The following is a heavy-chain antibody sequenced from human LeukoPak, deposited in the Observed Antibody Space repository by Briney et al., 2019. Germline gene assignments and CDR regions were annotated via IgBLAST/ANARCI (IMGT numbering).Heavy chain of an antibody. J-gene: IGHJ3*02. CDR3: ARHNGPRKNAFDI. CDR2: IYHSGST. D-gene: IGHD2-8*01. Sequence: PSETLSLTCTVSGGSISSGGYYWSWIRQPPGKGLEWIGYIYHSGSTYYNPSLKSRVTISVDTSKNQFSLKLSSVTAADTAVYYCARHNGPRKNAFDIWGQGTMVTVSS. V-gene: IGHV4-30-2*01. CDR1: GGSISSGGYY.